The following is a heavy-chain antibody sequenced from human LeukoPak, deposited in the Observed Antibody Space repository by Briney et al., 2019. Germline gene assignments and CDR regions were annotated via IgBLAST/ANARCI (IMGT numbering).Heavy chain of an antibody. CDR2: IGGEGTGT. D-gene: IGHD5-24*01. J-gene: IGHJ4*02. CDR3: VRDHNFLLQF. V-gene: IGHV3-74*01. CDR1: GFTFSDYS. Sequence: GGSLRLSCAASGFTFSDYSMQWVRQAPGEGLVWVSRIGGEGTGTTYADSVKGRFTISRDSAKNTLYLQMNSLRAEDTAMYYCVRDHNFLLQFWGQGALVTVSS.